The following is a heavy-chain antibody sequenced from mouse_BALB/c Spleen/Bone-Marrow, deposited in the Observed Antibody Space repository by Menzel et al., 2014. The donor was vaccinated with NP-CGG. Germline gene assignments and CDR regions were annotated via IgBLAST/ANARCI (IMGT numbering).Heavy chain of an antibody. V-gene: IGHV14-3*02. D-gene: IGHD2-4*01. CDR2: IDPANGNT. Sequence: EEQLQQYGAELVTPAASVRLSCTASGFNIKDSYIHWVEQRPEQGLEWIGRIDPANGNTKYGLKFQGKATITADTSSNTAYLQLSSLTSEDTAVYYCALYYDYDLFYWGQGTPLIVSS. CDR1: GFNIKDSY. CDR3: ALYYDYDLFY. J-gene: IGHJ2*01.